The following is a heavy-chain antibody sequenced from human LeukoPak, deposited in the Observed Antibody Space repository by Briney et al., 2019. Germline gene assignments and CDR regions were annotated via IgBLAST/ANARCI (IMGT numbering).Heavy chain of an antibody. CDR2: IYYTGGT. CDR1: GDSITSGSYY. J-gene: IGHJ3*02. CDR3: ARAPGAFDI. V-gene: IGHV4-31*03. Sequence: SETLSLTCTVSGDSITSGSYYWAWIRQHPGKGLEWIGYIYYTGGTHYNPSLKSRLTISVDTSENHFSLKLSSVTAPDTAIYFCARAPGAFDIWGQGTMVTVSS.